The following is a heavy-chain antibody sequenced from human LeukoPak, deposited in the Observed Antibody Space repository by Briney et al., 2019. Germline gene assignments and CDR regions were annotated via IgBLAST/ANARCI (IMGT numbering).Heavy chain of an antibody. CDR1: GYTFTGYY. CDR3: ARAYDILTGREYYFDY. CDR2: INPNSGGT. J-gene: IGHJ4*02. V-gene: IGHV1-2*02. D-gene: IGHD3-9*01. Sequence: ASVKVSRKASGYTFTGYYMHWVRQAPGQGLEWMGWINPNSGGTNYAQKFQGRVTMTRDTSVRTAYMELSRLRSDDTAVYYCARAYDILTGREYYFDYWGQGTLVTVSS.